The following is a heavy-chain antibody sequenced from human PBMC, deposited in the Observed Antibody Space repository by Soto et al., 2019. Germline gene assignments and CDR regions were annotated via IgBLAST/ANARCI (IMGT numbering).Heavy chain of an antibody. CDR3: ARLMGATGWGD. CDR2: IYWDDDK. D-gene: IGHD1-26*01. CDR1: GFSLTTSAVA. V-gene: IGHV2-5*02. Sequence: QITLKESGPTVVKPTQTPTLTCNVSGFSLTTSAVAVGWIRQPPGKALEWLTLIYWDDDKRYSPSLKSRLTITRDTSKNPVVLTMTNMDPVDTATYYCARLMGATGWGDWGQGAVVTVPS. J-gene: IGHJ4*02.